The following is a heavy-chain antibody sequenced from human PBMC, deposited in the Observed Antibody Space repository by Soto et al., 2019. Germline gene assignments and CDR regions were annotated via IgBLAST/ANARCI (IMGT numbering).Heavy chain of an antibody. CDR3: ATYSGSSSRWFDP. Sequence: GASVKFSCKASGGTFSSYAISWVRQAPGQGLEWMGGIIPIFGTANYAQKFQGRVTITADESTSTAYMELSSLRSEDTAVYYCATYSGSSSRWFDPWGQGTLVTVS. CDR1: GGTFSSYA. J-gene: IGHJ5*02. D-gene: IGHD6-6*01. CDR2: IIPIFGTA. V-gene: IGHV1-69*13.